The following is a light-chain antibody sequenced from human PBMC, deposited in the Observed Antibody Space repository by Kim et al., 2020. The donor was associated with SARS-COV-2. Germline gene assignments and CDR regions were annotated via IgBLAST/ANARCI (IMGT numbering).Light chain of an antibody. V-gene: IGLV2-14*03. CDR1: SSDVGGYNY. J-gene: IGLJ2*01. Sequence: GPSFTFSCTGTSSDVGGYNYVSWYQQHPGKAPKLMIYDVSNRPSGVSNRFSGSKSGNTASLTISGLQAEDEADYYCSSYTSSSTLVFGGGTQLTVL. CDR3: SSYTSSSTLV. CDR2: DVS.